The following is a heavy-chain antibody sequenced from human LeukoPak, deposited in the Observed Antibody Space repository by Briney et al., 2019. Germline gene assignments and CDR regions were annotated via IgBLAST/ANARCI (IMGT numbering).Heavy chain of an antibody. Sequence: HTGGSLRLSCAASGFTFSSYGMHWVRQAPGKGLEWVAVISYDGSNKYYADSVKGRFTISRDNSKNTLYLQMNSLRAEDTAVYYCARDPRVRFSSGSYADWGQGTLVTVSS. D-gene: IGHD1-26*01. CDR1: GFTFSSYG. V-gene: IGHV3-30*03. CDR3: ARDPRVRFSSGSYAD. J-gene: IGHJ4*02. CDR2: ISYDGSNK.